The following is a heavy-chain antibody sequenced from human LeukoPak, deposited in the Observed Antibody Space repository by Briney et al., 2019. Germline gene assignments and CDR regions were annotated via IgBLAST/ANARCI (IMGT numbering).Heavy chain of an antibody. CDR2: MNPNSGNT. D-gene: IGHD4-11*01. V-gene: IGHV1-8*01. Sequence: ASVKVSCKASGYTFTTYDINWVRQDTGQGLEWMGWMNPNSGNTGYAQKFQGRVTMTRNTSISTAYMELSSLTSEDTAVYYCARGTCDYSSKIDCWGQGTLVTVSS. J-gene: IGHJ4*02. CDR3: ARGTCDYSSKIDC. CDR1: GYTFTTYD.